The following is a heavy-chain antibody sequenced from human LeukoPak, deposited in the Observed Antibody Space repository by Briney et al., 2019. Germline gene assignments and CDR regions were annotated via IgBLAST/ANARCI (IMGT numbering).Heavy chain of an antibody. V-gene: IGHV3-7*01. D-gene: IGHD3-3*01. CDR2: IKQDGSEK. CDR3: ARDRLRYYDFWSGYYDY. Sequence: GGSLRLSCAAPGFTFSSYWMSWVRQAPGKGLEGVANIKQDGSEKYYVDSVNGRFTISRDNAKNSLYLQMNSLRAEDTAVYYCARDRLRYYDFWSGYYDYWGQGTLVTVSS. CDR1: GFTFSSYW. J-gene: IGHJ4*02.